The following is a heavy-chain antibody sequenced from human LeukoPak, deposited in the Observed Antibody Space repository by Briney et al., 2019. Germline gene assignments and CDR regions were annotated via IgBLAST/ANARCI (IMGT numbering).Heavy chain of an antibody. CDR3: AREEGQLLLFDY. CDR1: GGSISSGGYY. CDR2: IYHSGST. V-gene: IGHV4-30-2*05. J-gene: IGHJ4*02. Sequence: SETLSLTCTVSGGSISSGGYYWSWIRQPPGKGLEWIGYIYHSGSTYYNPSLKSRVTISVDTSKNQFSLKLSSVTAADTAVYYCAREEGQLLLFDYWGQGTLVTVSS. D-gene: IGHD2-2*01.